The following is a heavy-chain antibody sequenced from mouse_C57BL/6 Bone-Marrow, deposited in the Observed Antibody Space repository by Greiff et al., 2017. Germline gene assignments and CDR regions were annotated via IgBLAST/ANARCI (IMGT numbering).Heavy chain of an antibody. V-gene: IGHV1-69*01. Sequence: VQLQQPGAELVMPGASVKLSCKASGYTFTSYWMHWVKQRPGQGLEWIGEIDPSDSYTNYNQKFKGKSTLTVDKSSSTAYMQLSSLTSEDSAVDYCAIIYYGNYAAWFAYWGQGTLVTVSA. J-gene: IGHJ3*01. CDR3: AIIYYGNYAAWFAY. D-gene: IGHD2-1*01. CDR2: IDPSDSYT. CDR1: GYTFTSYW.